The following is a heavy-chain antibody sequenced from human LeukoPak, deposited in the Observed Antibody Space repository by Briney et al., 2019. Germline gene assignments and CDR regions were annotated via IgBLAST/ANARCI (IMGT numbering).Heavy chain of an antibody. Sequence: GRSLRLSCAAPGFTFRSYGMHWVRQAPGKGLEWVAIVWYDGNNKYYADSVKGRFTVSRDNSKDTVSLQLNGLRAEDTAVYYCARGSEAAAGAFDYWGQGALVTVPS. CDR2: VWYDGNNK. V-gene: IGHV3-33*01. D-gene: IGHD6-13*01. J-gene: IGHJ4*02. CDR1: GFTFRSYG. CDR3: ARGSEAAAGAFDY.